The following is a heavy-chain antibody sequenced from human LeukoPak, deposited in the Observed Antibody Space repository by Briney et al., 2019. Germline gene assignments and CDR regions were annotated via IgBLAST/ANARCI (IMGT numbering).Heavy chain of an antibody. CDR2: ISGSGGST. Sequence: GASLRLSCAASGFTFSSYAMSWVRQAPGKGLEWVSAISGSGGSTYYADFVKGRFTIPRDNSKNTLYLQMNSLRAEDTAVYYCAKDPSDCSSTSCYTVAFDIWGQGTMVTVSS. V-gene: IGHV3-23*01. D-gene: IGHD2-2*02. CDR3: AKDPSDCSSTSCYTVAFDI. CDR1: GFTFSSYA. J-gene: IGHJ3*02.